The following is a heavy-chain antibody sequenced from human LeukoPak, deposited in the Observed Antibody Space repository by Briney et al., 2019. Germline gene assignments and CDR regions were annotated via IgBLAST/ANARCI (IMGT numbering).Heavy chain of an antibody. CDR3: APIAAAGTNNWFDP. D-gene: IGHD6-13*01. CDR1: GYTLTELS. J-gene: IGHJ5*02. CDR2: FDPEDGET. Sequence: ASVKVSCKVSGYTLTELSMHWVRQAPGKGLEWMGGFDPEDGETIYAQKFQGRVTMTEDASTDTAYMELSSLRSEDTAVYYCAPIAAAGTNNWFDPWGQGTLVTVSS. V-gene: IGHV1-24*01.